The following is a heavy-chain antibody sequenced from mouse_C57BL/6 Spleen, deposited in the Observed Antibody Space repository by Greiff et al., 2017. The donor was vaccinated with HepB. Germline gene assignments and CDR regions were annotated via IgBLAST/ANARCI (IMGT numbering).Heavy chain of an antibody. D-gene: IGHD3-3*01. CDR2: IRRKSNNYST. V-gene: IGHV10-1*01. CDR1: GFTFNTYA. Sequence: EVKLVESGGGLVQPKGSLKLSCAASGFTFNTYAMNWVRQAPGKGLEWVARIRRKSNNYSTYYADSVKARFTISRDDSASMLYLQMNNLKTEDTAMYYCVRGGQDYAMDYWGQGTSVTVSS. J-gene: IGHJ4*01. CDR3: VRGGQDYAMDY.